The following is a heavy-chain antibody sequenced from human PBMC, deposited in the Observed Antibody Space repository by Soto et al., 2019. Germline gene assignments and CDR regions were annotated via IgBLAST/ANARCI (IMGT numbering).Heavy chain of an antibody. J-gene: IGHJ3*02. Sequence: VQLVESGGGVVQPGRSLRLSCAASGFTFSSYGMHWVRQAPGKGLEWVAVISYDGSNKYYADSVKGRFTISRDNSKNTLYLQMNSLRAEDTAVYYCAKGHAPAAGTIAFDIWGQGTMVTVSS. CDR2: ISYDGSNK. CDR3: AKGHAPAAGTIAFDI. V-gene: IGHV3-30*18. D-gene: IGHD6-13*01. CDR1: GFTFSSYG.